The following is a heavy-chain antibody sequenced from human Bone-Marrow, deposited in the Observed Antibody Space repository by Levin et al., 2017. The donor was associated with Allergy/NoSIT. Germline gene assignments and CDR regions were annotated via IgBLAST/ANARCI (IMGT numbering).Heavy chain of an antibody. CDR1: GFTISNNY. D-gene: IGHD3-10*01. J-gene: IGHJ6*02. CDR3: AGKYQLPTGHYGLDG. CDR2: IYSSGYT. Sequence: GGSLRLSCAASGFTISNNYMSWLRQAPGKGLECVSVIYSSGYTSHADSVKGRFTISRDNSENTVFLQMNSLRADDTAVYYCAGKYQLPTGHYGLDGWGQGITVTVSS. V-gene: IGHV3-53*01.